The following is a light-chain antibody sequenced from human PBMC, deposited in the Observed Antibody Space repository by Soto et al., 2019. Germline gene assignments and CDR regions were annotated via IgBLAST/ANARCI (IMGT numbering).Light chain of an antibody. J-gene: IGKJ1*01. CDR3: QQYNDYSWT. Sequence: IQMPHSPSTLSASVGDRVTITCRARQSISSWLAWYQQKPGKAPKLLIYDASSLVSGVPSRFSGSESGTEFTLTICSLQPDDVATYYGQQYNDYSWTFGQGTKVDIK. V-gene: IGKV1-5*01. CDR1: QSISSW. CDR2: DAS.